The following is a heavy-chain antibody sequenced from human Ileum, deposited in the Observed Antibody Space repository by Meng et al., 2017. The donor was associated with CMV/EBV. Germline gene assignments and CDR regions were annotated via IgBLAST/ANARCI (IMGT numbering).Heavy chain of an antibody. Sequence: GESLKISCAASGFTFNTYTMNWVRQAPGKGLEWVSSITTSSSNKCYADSVKGRFTTSRHNAKNSLHLQMNSLRADDTAVYYCARDLEGIVYNYYCIYVWGQGTTVTVSS. V-gene: IGHV3-21*01. CDR1: GFTFNTYT. J-gene: IGHJ6*02. CDR3: ARDLEGIVYNYYCIYV. D-gene: IGHD2-15*01. CDR2: ITTSSSNK.